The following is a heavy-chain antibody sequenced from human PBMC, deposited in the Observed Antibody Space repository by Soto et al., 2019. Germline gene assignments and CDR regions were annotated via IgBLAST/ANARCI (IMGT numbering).Heavy chain of an antibody. V-gene: IGHV3-53*02. Sequence: EVQLVETGGGLIQPGGSLRLSCAASGFTVSSNYMSWVRQAPGKGLEWVSVIYTGGSTFYADSVKGRFTISRDTSKNTLYLQMNSLRAEDTAIYYCARDQYPFGVDHWGQGTLVTVSS. CDR3: ARDQYPFGVDH. J-gene: IGHJ4*02. CDR1: GFTVSSNY. CDR2: IYTGGST. D-gene: IGHD3-16*01.